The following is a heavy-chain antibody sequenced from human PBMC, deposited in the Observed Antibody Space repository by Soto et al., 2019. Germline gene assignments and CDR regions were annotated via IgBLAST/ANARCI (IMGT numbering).Heavy chain of an antibody. J-gene: IGHJ4*02. D-gene: IGHD4-17*01. Sequence: QVQLVESGGGVVQPGRSLSLSCAASGFTFSSYGMHWVRQAPGKGLEWVAVISYDGSNKYYADSVKGRFTISRDNSKNSLYLQMNSLRAEDTAVYYCAKDKYGDLPCDYWGQGTLVTVSS. CDR2: ISYDGSNK. CDR1: GFTFSSYG. CDR3: AKDKYGDLPCDY. V-gene: IGHV3-30*18.